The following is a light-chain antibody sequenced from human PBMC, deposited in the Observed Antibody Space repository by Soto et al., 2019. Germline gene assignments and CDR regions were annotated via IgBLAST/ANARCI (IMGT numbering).Light chain of an antibody. V-gene: IGLV2-14*01. CDR2: EVS. Sequence: QSVLTQPASVSGSPGQSITIPCTGTSSDVGDYNYVSWYQQHPDKAPKLMIYEVSNRPSGVSNRFSGSKSGNTASLTISGLQAEDEADYYCSSYTGNSLYVFGIGTKVTVL. CDR3: SSYTGNSLYV. CDR1: SSDVGDYNY. J-gene: IGLJ1*01.